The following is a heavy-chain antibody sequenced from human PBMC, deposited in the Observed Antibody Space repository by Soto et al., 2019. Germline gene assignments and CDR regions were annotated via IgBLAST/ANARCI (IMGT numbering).Heavy chain of an antibody. V-gene: IGHV4-30-4*02. CDR2: IYYSGST. CDR3: ARAVNTCYDFWSGYCADKPPYYFDY. J-gene: IGHJ4*02. D-gene: IGHD3-3*01. CDR1: GCSISSGDYY. Sequence: PSETLSLTCTVSGCSISSGDYYWSWIRQPPGKGLEWIGYIYYSGSTNYNPSLKSRVTISVDTSKNQFSLKLSSVTAADTAVYYCARAVNTCYDFWSGYCADKPPYYFDYWGQGTLVTVSS.